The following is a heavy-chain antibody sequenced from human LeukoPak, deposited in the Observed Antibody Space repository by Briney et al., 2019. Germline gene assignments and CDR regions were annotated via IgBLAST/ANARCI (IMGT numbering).Heavy chain of an antibody. Sequence: SETLSLTCTVSGGSISSYYWSWIRQPPGKGLEWIGYTYYSGSTNYNPSLKSRVTISVDTSKNQFSLKLSSVTAADTAVYYCARAPGTNSRYNWFDPWGQGTLVTVSS. CDR3: ARAPGTNSRYNWFDP. CDR2: TYYSGST. J-gene: IGHJ5*02. V-gene: IGHV4-59*08. D-gene: IGHD4-23*01. CDR1: GGSISSYY.